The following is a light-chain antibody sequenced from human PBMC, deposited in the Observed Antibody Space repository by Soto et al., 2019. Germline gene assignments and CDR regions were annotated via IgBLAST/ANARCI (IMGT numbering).Light chain of an antibody. Sequence: DIVMTQSPDSLAVSLGERATINCKSSQSVIYSFNSKNYLAWYQQKPGQPPKLLIYLASTRESGVPDRFSGSGSGTDFTLTISSLQAEDVAVYYCQQYYSTPNTFGQGTKVEIK. CDR3: QQYYSTPNT. J-gene: IGKJ1*01. CDR1: QSVIYSFNSKNY. CDR2: LAS. V-gene: IGKV4-1*01.